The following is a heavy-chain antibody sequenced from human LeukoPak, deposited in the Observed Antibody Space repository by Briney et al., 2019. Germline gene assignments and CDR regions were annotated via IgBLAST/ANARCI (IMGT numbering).Heavy chain of an antibody. CDR1: GGSISTYY. Sequence: SETLSLTCTVSGGSISTYYWSWIRQPSGKGLEWNGYVYYSGRTNYNPSLKSRVTISIDTSKSQFSLKLSSVTAADTAVYYCARSDLYGDYPLGKYWGQGTLVTVSS. J-gene: IGHJ4*02. V-gene: IGHV4-59*01. D-gene: IGHD4-17*01. CDR2: VYYSGRT. CDR3: ARSDLYGDYPLGKY.